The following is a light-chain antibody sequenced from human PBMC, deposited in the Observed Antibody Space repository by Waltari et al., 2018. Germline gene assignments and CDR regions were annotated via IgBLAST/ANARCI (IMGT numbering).Light chain of an antibody. V-gene: IGKV1-NL1*01. CDR2: AAS. J-gene: IGKJ2*01. CDR3: QHYYNVPPYS. Sequence: DIQMTQSQSSLSASVGDRVTLPCRASRVIHNSLAWYQQEPGKAPKLLIYAASYLESGVPPRFSGSGSGTVYTLTISSLQPEDFATYYCQHYYNVPPYSFGQGTKLEIK. CDR1: RVIHNS.